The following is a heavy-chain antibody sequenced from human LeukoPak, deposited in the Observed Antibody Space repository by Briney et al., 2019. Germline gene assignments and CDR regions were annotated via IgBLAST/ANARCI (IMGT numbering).Heavy chain of an antibody. Sequence: ASVKVSCKAFEYTFTGYYMHWVRQAPGQGLEWMGRIDPNSGDTKYAQTFQGRVTMTRDTSITTAYMEVSRLRSDDTAVYFCARTDGMDVWGQGTTVTVSS. CDR3: ARTDGMDV. CDR1: EYTFTGYY. CDR2: IDPNSGDT. V-gene: IGHV1-2*06. J-gene: IGHJ6*02.